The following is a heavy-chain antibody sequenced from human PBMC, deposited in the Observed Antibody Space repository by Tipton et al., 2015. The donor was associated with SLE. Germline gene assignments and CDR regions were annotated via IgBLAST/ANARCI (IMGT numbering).Heavy chain of an antibody. J-gene: IGHJ3*01. CDR2: IYYSGST. CDR1: GDSISNVGYY. Sequence: TLSLTCTVSGDSISNVGYYWSWIRQTPGKGLEWIGYIYYSGSTNYNPSLESRVTFSVDTSKNQFSLRLNSVTAADTAMYYCARDLYVAYYEYLWGSVFDVWGQGTLVTVSS. V-gene: IGHV4-61*08. CDR3: ARDLYVAYYEYLWGSVFDV. D-gene: IGHD3-16*01.